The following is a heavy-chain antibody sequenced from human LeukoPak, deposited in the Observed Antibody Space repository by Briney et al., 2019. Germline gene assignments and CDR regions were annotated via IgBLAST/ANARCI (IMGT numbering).Heavy chain of an antibody. J-gene: IGHJ4*02. CDR2: IIPIFGTA. D-gene: IGHD2-2*02. CDR3: ARDDYYCSSTSCYKPGIVDY. CDR1: GGTFSSYA. V-gene: IGHV1-69*05. Sequence: SVKVSCKASGGTFSSYAISWVRQAPGQGLEWMGGIIPIFGTANYAQKFQGRVTITTDESTSTAYMELRSLRSDDTAVYYCARDDYYCSSTSCYKPGIVDYWGQGTLVTVSS.